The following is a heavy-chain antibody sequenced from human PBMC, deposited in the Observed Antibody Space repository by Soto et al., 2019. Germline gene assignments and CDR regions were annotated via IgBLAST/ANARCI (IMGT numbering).Heavy chain of an antibody. Sequence: GGSLRLSCAASGFTFSSYAMHWVRQAPGKGLEWVAVISYDGSNKYYADSVKGRFTISRDNSKNTLYLQMNSLRAEDTAVYYCARDHTRFLEWPGDGMDVWGQGTTVTVSS. CDR1: GFTFSSYA. CDR2: ISYDGSNK. V-gene: IGHV3-30-3*01. D-gene: IGHD3-3*01. J-gene: IGHJ6*02. CDR3: ARDHTRFLEWPGDGMDV.